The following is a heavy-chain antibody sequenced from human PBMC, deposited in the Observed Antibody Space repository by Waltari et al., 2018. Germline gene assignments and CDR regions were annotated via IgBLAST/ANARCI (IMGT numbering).Heavy chain of an antibody. J-gene: IGHJ4*02. CDR2: INPGGGST. CDR1: GYTFTSYY. CDR3: ARAMVPLFSTACLDY. Sequence: QVQLVQSGAEVKKPGASVKVSCKASGYTFTSYYMHWVRQAPGQGLEWMGIINPGGGSTSYEQKFQGRVTMTRDTSTSTVYMELSSLRSEDTAVYYCARAMVPLFSTACLDYWGQGTLVTVSS. D-gene: IGHD3-10*01. V-gene: IGHV1-46*01.